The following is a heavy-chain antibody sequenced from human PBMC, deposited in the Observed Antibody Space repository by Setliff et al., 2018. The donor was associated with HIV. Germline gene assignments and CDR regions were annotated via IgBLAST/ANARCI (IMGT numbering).Heavy chain of an antibody. Sequence: PSETLSLTCAVSGYSISSGYYWGWIRQPPGKGLEWIGSIYHSGSTYYNPSLKSRVTISVDTSKNQFSLKLSSVTAADTAVYYCAPEMATIGFVPWGQGTLVTVS. J-gene: IGHJ5*02. V-gene: IGHV4-38-2*01. CDR3: APEMATIGFVP. CDR1: GYSISSGYY. D-gene: IGHD5-12*01. CDR2: IYHSGST.